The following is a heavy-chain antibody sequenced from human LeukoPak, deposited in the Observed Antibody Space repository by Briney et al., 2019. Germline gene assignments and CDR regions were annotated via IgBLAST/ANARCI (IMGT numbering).Heavy chain of an antibody. J-gene: IGHJ4*02. Sequence: GGSLRLSCTASGLTFSTSGFNWVRQAPGKGREWVASIGPTGSDRCHADSIKGRFTISRDNANNFLYLQMNSLRAEDTAVYYCATETNGRHYDYWGQGTLLTVSS. CDR2: IGPTGSDR. CDR3: ATETNGRHYDY. D-gene: IGHD1-14*01. V-gene: IGHV3-21*06. CDR1: GLTFSTSG.